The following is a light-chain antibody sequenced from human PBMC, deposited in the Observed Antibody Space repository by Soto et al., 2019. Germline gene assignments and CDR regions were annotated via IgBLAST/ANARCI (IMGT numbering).Light chain of an antibody. CDR1: SSDVGAYNY. CDR2: EVS. Sequence: QCALTQPASVSGSPGQSITISCTGTSSDVGAYNYVSWYQQHPRKAPKLMIFEVSDRPSGVSNRFSGSKSGNTASLTISGLQAEDEADYYCSSYTSSNTLVFGGGTKLTVL. J-gene: IGLJ2*01. CDR3: SSYTSSNTLV. V-gene: IGLV2-14*01.